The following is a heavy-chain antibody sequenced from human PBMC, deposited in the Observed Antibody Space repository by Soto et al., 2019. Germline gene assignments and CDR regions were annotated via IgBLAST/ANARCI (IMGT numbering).Heavy chain of an antibody. CDR2: VYYTGST. Sequence: SEALSLTCTVSGASIRSTDYYWSWIRQAPGKGLEWIGYVYYTGSTYYNPSLMSRLTISVDTSKNQFSLKLTSVTAAETAVYYCVRTAREGAVAPHWFDRWGQGTQVTVSS. J-gene: IGHJ5*02. CDR1: GASIRSTDYY. V-gene: IGHV4-30-4*01. D-gene: IGHD2-21*02. CDR3: VRTAREGAVAPHWFDR.